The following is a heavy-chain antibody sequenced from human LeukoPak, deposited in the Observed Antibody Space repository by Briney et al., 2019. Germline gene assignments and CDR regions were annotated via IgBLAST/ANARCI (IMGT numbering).Heavy chain of an antibody. CDR3: ARGPPNWGYDY. D-gene: IGHD7-27*01. Sequence: ASVKVSCKASGYTFTSYDFNWVRQATGQRPEWMGWMSPNSSDTGYAQKFQDRVTMTRNTSISTAYMELSSLRSDDTAVYYCARGPPNWGYDYWGPGTLVAVSS. J-gene: IGHJ4*02. V-gene: IGHV1-8*01. CDR2: MSPNSSDT. CDR1: GYTFTSYD.